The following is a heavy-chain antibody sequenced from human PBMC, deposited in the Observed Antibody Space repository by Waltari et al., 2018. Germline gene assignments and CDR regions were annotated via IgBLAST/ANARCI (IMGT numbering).Heavy chain of an antibody. CDR3: AREEDWGDAFDI. D-gene: IGHD7-27*01. V-gene: IGHV1-18*01. Sequence: VQLVQSGAEVKKPGASVKVSCKASGYTFTSYGISWVRQAPGQGLEWMGWISASNGNTNYAQKLQGRVTRTPDTSTSTAYMVLRGLRSDDTAVYYCAREEDWGDAFDIWGQGTMVTVSS. J-gene: IGHJ3*02. CDR2: ISASNGNT. CDR1: GYTFTSYG.